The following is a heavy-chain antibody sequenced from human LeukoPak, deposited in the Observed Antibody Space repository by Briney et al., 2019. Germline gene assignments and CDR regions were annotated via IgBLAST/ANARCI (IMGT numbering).Heavy chain of an antibody. V-gene: IGHV4-59*08. J-gene: IGHJ3*02. CDR2: IYYSGST. CDR1: GGSISSYS. Sequence: SETLSLTCTVSGGSISSYSWSWIRQPPGKGLEWIGYIYYSGSTNYNPSLKSRVTISVDTSKNQFSLELSSVTAADTAVYYCGRGGGGAFDIWGQGTMVTVSS. D-gene: IGHD3-16*01. CDR3: GRGGGGAFDI.